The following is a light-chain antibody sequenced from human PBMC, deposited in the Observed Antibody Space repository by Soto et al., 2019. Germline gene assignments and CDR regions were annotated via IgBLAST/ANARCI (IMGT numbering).Light chain of an antibody. Sequence: EIVLTQSPGTLSLSPGEKATLSCRASQSVGDTFFSWYQQKPGLAPRLLLYVVSNRATGLPDRFSGSGSGTDFMLTISILEPEDFALYYCGQFVSSPPRTFGQGTKVEI. CDR1: QSVGDTF. CDR2: VVS. CDR3: GQFVSSPPRT. V-gene: IGKV3-20*01. J-gene: IGKJ1*01.